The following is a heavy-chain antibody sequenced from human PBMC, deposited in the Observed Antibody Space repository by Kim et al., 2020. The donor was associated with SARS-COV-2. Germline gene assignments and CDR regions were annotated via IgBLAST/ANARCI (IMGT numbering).Heavy chain of an antibody. CDR3: ARGYGGNSHYYFDY. J-gene: IGHJ4*02. Sequence: AQRSQARVTITPDKSQGTAYMELSSLRSEDTAVYYCARGYGGNSHYYFDYWGQGTLVTVSS. V-gene: IGHV1-69*02. D-gene: IGHD4-17*01.